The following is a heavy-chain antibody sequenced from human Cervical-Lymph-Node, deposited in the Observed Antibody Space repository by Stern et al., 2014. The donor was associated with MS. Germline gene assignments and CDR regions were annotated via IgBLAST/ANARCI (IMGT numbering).Heavy chain of an antibody. CDR1: GGSISPFY. Sequence: QVQLQESGPGLLKPSETVSLTCSVSGGSISPFYWSWIRQPPGKGLEWIGYVSNFGYINYNPSFKSRVTISADTSKEQFFLELKSVTAADTAVYYCARGRRAGSPDVAYWGQGTPVIVSS. J-gene: IGHJ4*02. CDR2: VSNFGYI. D-gene: IGHD1-26*01. V-gene: IGHV4-59*01. CDR3: ARGRRAGSPDVAY.